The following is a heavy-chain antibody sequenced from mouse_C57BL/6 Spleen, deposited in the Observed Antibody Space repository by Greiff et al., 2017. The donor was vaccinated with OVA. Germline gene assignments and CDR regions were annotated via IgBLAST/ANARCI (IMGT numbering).Heavy chain of an antibody. CDR2: INPSNGGT. V-gene: IGHV1-53*01. CDR3: ARGYYGYDEGAAGFDY. Sequence: QVQLKQPGTELVKPGASVKLSCKASGYTFTSYWMHWVKQRPGQGLEWIGNINPSNGGTNYNEKFKSKATLTVDKSSSTAYMQLSSLTSEDSAVYYCARGYYGYDEGAAGFDYWGQGTTLTVSS. J-gene: IGHJ2*01. D-gene: IGHD2-2*01. CDR1: GYTFTSYW.